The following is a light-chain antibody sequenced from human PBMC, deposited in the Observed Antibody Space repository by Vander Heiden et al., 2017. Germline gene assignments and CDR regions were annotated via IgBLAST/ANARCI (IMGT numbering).Light chain of an antibody. Sequence: QSVLPQPPSASGAPGQRVTISCTGITSNSGAGYDVHWYQQVPGRAPKLLIYVDNNRPSGVPDRFSGSRSGTSASLAITGLQAEDEADYYCQSYDNSLRGWVFGGGTKLTVL. V-gene: IGLV1-40*01. CDR2: VDN. J-gene: IGLJ3*02. CDR1: TSNSGAGYD. CDR3: QSYDNSLRGWV.